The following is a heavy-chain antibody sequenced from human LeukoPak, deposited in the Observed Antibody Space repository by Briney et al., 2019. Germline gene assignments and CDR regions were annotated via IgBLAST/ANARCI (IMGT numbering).Heavy chain of an antibody. CDR2: IYYSGST. J-gene: IGHJ4*02. Sequence: PSQTLSLTCTVSGGSISSGGYYWSWIRQHPGKGLEWIGYIYYSGSTYYNPSLKSRVTISVDTSKNQFSLKLSSVTAADTAVYYCAREPIVVVKSTVEYYFDYWGQGTLVTVSS. D-gene: IGHD3-22*01. CDR3: AREPIVVVKSTVEYYFDY. CDR1: GGSISSGGYY. V-gene: IGHV4-31*03.